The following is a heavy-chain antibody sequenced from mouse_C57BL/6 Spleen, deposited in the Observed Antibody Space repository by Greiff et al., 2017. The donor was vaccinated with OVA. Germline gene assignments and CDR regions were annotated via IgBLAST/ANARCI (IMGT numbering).Heavy chain of an antibody. Sequence: EVQLQQSGGGLVKPGGSLKLSCAASGFTFSSYAMSWVRQTPEKRLEWVATISDGGSYTYYPDNVKGRFTISRDNAKNNLYLQMSHLKSEDTAMYYCARESRDRDFDVGGTGTTVTVSS. CDR1: GFTFSSYA. J-gene: IGHJ1*03. V-gene: IGHV5-4*01. D-gene: IGHD3-2*01. CDR2: ISDGGSYT. CDR3: ARESRDRDFDV.